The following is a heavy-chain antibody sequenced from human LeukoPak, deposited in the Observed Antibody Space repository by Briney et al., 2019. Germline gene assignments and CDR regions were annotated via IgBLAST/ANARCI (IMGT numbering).Heavy chain of an antibody. V-gene: IGHV3-48*03. D-gene: IGHD3-10*01. Sequence: PAGSLRLSCAASGFPFSAYEMNWVRQAPGKGLEWVSYISVSGGTIYYADSVKGRFTISRDNAKQSLYLQMNSLRAEDTAVYYCARGTLYYGSESYDYWGQGTLVIVSS. J-gene: IGHJ4*02. CDR2: ISVSGGTI. CDR3: ARGTLYYGSESYDY. CDR1: GFPFSAYE.